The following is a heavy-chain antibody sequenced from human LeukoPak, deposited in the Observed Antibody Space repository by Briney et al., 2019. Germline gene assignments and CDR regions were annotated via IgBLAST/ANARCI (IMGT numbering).Heavy chain of an antibody. J-gene: IGHJ4*02. Sequence: PGGSLRLSCAASGFTFSSYSMNWVRQAPGNELEWVSSITTSSSYIYYADSVKGRFTISRDDAKNSLYLQMNSLRAEDTAVYYCARDQTSNSWGQGTLVTVSS. V-gene: IGHV3-21*01. CDR2: ITTSSSYI. CDR3: ARDQTSNS. CDR1: GFTFSSYS.